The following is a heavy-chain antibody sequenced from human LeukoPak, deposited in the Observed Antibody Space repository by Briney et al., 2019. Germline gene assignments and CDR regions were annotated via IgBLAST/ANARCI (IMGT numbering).Heavy chain of an antibody. CDR1: GGSISSSSYY. D-gene: IGHD3-10*01. Sequence: SETLSLTCTVSGGSISSSSYYWGWIRQPPGKGLEWIGEINHSGSTNYNPSLKSRVTISVDTSKNQFSLRLTSVSAADTAVYYCVRGPYGSGISNWFDPWGQGTQVIVSS. J-gene: IGHJ5*02. CDR3: VRGPYGSGISNWFDP. V-gene: IGHV4-39*07. CDR2: INHSGST.